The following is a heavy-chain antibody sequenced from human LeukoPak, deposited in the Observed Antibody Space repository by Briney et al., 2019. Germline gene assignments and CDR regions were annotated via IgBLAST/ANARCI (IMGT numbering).Heavy chain of an antibody. CDR1: GYTFTVHY. CDR3: ARDHDYGPDY. Sequence: GASVKVSCKASGYTFTVHYLHWLRQAPGQGLEWMGWIKPDSGATNFAHNFQGRVTMTSDTSINTAYMELSSLTSDDPAMYYCARDHDYGPDYWGRGTLVTVSA. CDR2: IKPDSGAT. D-gene: IGHD4/OR15-4a*01. V-gene: IGHV1-2*02. J-gene: IGHJ4*02.